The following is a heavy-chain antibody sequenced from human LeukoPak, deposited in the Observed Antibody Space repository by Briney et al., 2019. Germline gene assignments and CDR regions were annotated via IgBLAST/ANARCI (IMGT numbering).Heavy chain of an antibody. J-gene: IGHJ6*02. V-gene: IGHV4-34*01. CDR3: ASGLRTYYYYGMDV. CDR2: INHSGST. Sequence: SETLSLTCIVSGDSIRSYYWSWIRQPPGKGLEWIGEINHSGSTNYNPSLKSRVTISVDTSKNQFSLKLSSVTAADTAVYYCASGLRTYYYYGMDVWGQGTTVTVSS. CDR1: GDSIRSYY.